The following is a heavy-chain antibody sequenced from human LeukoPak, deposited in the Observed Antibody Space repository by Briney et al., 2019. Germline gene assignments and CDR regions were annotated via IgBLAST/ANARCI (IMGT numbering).Heavy chain of an antibody. CDR2: ISYDGNIK. J-gene: IGHJ6*03. V-gene: IGHV3-30*04. CDR3: ARGSLVYRYCSGGSCPLYYYYYMDV. Sequence: GGSLRLSCAASGFTLSNYAMHWVRQAPGKGLEWVAVISYDGNIKFYADSVKGRFTISRDNSKNTLYLQMNSLRAEDTAVYYCARGSLVYRYCSGGSCPLYYYYYMDVWGKGTTVTVSS. D-gene: IGHD2-15*01. CDR1: GFTLSNYA.